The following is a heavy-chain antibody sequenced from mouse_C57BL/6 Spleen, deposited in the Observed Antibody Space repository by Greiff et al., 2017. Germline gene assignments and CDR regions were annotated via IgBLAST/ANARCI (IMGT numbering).Heavy chain of an antibody. V-gene: IGHV1-69*01. CDR2: IDPSDSYT. CDR1: GYPFPSYW. CDR3: ARRDYSNYNAMDY. D-gene: IGHD2-5*01. Sequence: QVQLQQPGAELVMPGASVKLSCKASGYPFPSYWMHWVKRRPGQGLEWIGEIDPSDSYTNYNQKFKGKSTLTVDKSSSTAYMQLSSLTSEDSAVYYCARRDYSNYNAMDYWGQGTSVTVSS. J-gene: IGHJ4*01.